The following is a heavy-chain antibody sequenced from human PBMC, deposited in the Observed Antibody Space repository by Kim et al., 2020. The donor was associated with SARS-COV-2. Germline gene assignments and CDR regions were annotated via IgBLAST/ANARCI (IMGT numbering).Heavy chain of an antibody. D-gene: IGHD6-13*01. V-gene: IGHV3-11*05. CDR2: ISSSRDYT. CDR3: ARGSTARGSWVYVDV. J-gene: IGHJ6*03. CDR1: GFTFSDYY. Sequence: GGSLRLSCAASGFTFSDYYMSWIRQAPGKGLEWVSYISSSRDYTNYADSLKGRFTISRDNAKNSLYLQMNSLRADDTALYYCARGSTARGSWVYVDVWG.